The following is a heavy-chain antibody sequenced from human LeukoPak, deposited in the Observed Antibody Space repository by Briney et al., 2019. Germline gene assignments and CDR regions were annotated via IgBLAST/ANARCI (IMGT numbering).Heavy chain of an antibody. V-gene: IGHV1-8*03. CDR2: MNPNSGNT. J-gene: IGHJ4*02. CDR3: ARAPGLRYFDSSLDY. D-gene: IGHD3-9*01. CDR1: GYTFTSYD. Sequence: GASVKVSCKASGYTFTSYDINWVRQATGQGLEWMGWMNPNSGNTGYAQKFQGRVTITRNTSISTAYMELSSLRSDDTAVYYCARAPGLRYFDSSLDYWGQGTLVTVSS.